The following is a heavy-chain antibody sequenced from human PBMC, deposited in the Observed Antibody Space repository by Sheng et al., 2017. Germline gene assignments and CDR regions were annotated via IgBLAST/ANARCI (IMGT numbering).Heavy chain of an antibody. D-gene: IGHD1-26*01. Sequence: RLQLQESGPGLVKPSETLSLTCTVSGGSISSGSYNWGWIRQPQEGLEWIGSIYYSGSTYYNPSLKSRVTISVHTSKNQFSLKLSSVNAADTAVYYCAREGAMGFDYWGQGTLVTVSS. CDR2: IYYSGST. V-gene: IGHV4-39*06. CDR3: AREGAMGFDY. J-gene: IGHJ4*02. CDR1: GGSISSGSYN.